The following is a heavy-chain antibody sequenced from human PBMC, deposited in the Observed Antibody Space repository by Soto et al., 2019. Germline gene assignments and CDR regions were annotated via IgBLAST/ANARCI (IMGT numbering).Heavy chain of an antibody. D-gene: IGHD5-18*01. J-gene: IGHJ4*02. V-gene: IGHV4-30-4*01. CDR2: TSYFGTT. Sequence: QVQLQESGPGLVKPSQTLSLICSVSGGSINSVDYYWRWIRQTPGKGLEWIGYTSYFGTTDYMPSLKSRVTMSVDTSKNQFSRKLSSVTAADTAVYYCARVQRDTAMGHFDYWGQGTLVVVSS. CDR1: GGSINSVDYY. CDR3: ARVQRDTAMGHFDY.